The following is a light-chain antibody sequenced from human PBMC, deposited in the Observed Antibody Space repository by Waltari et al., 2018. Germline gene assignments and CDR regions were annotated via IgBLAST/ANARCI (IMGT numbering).Light chain of an antibody. CDR1: QSVTRA. J-gene: IGKJ1*01. V-gene: IGKV3-20*01. Sequence: EILLTQSPGTLSLSPGERATLSCRASQSVTRALAWYQQKPGQAPRLLIYGASNRATGIPDRFSGSGAGTDFSLTISRLEPEDFAVYYCQHYVRLPATFGQGTKVEMK. CDR2: GAS. CDR3: QHYVRLPAT.